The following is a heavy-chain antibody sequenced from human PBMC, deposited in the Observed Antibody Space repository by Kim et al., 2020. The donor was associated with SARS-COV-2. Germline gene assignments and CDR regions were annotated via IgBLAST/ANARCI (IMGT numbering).Heavy chain of an antibody. J-gene: IGHJ4*02. V-gene: IGHV2-5*01. D-gene: IGHD1-26*01. Sequence: YSPSLKNRLTITKDTSKNQVVLAMTNMDPVDTATYYCAHELQWELHLFDYWGQGILVTVSS. CDR3: AHELQWELHLFDY.